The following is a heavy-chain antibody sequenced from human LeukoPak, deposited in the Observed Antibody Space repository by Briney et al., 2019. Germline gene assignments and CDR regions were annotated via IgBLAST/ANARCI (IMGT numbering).Heavy chain of an antibody. J-gene: IGHJ4*02. CDR1: GGSISSYY. V-gene: IGHV4-59*08. CDR2: IYYSGST. Sequence: SETLSLTCTVSGGSISSYYWSWIRQPPGKGLEWIGYIYYSGSTNYNPSLKSRVTISVDTSKNQFSLKLSSVTAADTAVYYCARLERQEFSSGWSSLDYWGQGTLVTVSS. CDR3: ARLERQEFSSGWSSLDY. D-gene: IGHD6-19*01.